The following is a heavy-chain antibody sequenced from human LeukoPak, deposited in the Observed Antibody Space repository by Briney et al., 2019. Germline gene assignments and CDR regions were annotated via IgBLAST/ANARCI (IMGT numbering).Heavy chain of an antibody. V-gene: IGHV1-8*01. CDR1: GYTFTSYD. CDR2: MNPNSGNT. Sequence: GALVKVSCKASGYTFTSYDINWVRQATGQGLEWMGWMNPNSGNTGYAQKFQGRVTMTRNTSISTAYMELSSLRSEDTAVYYCARAMYSSSWYRVYYCYGMDVWGQGTTVTVSS. CDR3: ARAMYSSSWYRVYYCYGMDV. J-gene: IGHJ6*02. D-gene: IGHD6-13*01.